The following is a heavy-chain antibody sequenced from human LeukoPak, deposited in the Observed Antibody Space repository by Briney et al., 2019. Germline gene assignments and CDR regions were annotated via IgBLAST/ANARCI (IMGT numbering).Heavy chain of an antibody. CDR1: GSSITSTYY. CDR3: ARDDLQLVRRLGGGTEYYYYYYMDV. J-gene: IGHJ6*03. Sequence: SETLSLTCIVSGSSITSTYYWGWIRQPPGKGLEWIGSISQSGNTYYNPSLKSRVTLSVDTSKNQFSLQLNSVTPEDTAVYYCARDDLQLVRRLGGGTEYYYYYYMDVWGKGTTVTVSS. V-gene: IGHV4-38-2*02. CDR2: ISQSGNT. D-gene: IGHD6-13*01.